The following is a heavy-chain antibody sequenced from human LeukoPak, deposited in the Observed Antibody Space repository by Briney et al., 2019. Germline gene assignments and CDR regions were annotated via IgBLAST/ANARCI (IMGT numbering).Heavy chain of an antibody. Sequence: GGSLRLSCAASGFTFSSYRMTSVRQAPGKGLEWVSSISSTSSYIYYADSVKGRFTISRDNAKNSLYLQMNSLRAEDTAVYYCARVRDWDLDYWGQGTLVTVSS. J-gene: IGHJ4*02. CDR3: ARVRDWDLDY. V-gene: IGHV3-21*01. D-gene: IGHD3/OR15-3a*01. CDR1: GFTFSSYR. CDR2: ISSTSSYI.